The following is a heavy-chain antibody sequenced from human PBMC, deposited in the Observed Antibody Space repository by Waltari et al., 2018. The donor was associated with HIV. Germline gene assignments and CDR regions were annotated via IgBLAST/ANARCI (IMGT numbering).Heavy chain of an antibody. V-gene: IGHV3-30*01. Sequence: QVQLVESGGGVVQPGRSLRLSCAASGFTFSSYAMHWVRQAPGKGLEWVAVISYDGSNKYYADSGKGRFTISRDNSKNTLYLQMNSLRAEDTAVYYCARDDYYDSSGSQIPRFDYWGQGTLVTVSS. CDR1: GFTFSSYA. CDR3: ARDDYYDSSGSQIPRFDY. J-gene: IGHJ4*02. CDR2: ISYDGSNK. D-gene: IGHD3-22*01.